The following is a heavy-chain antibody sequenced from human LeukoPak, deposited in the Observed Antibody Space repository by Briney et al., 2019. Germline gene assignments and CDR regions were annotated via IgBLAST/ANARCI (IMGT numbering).Heavy chain of an antibody. CDR1: GFTFSSYA. CDR2: ISGSGAGT. Sequence: GGSLRLSGAASGFTFSSYAMSWVRQAPGKGLEWVSTISGSGAGTYYADSVKGRFTISRDNPKNTLYLQMNSLRAEDTAIYYCAKGTRGSGTSYNDDYWGQGTLVTVSS. J-gene: IGHJ4*02. V-gene: IGHV3-23*01. CDR3: AKGTRGSGTSYNDDY. D-gene: IGHD3-10*01.